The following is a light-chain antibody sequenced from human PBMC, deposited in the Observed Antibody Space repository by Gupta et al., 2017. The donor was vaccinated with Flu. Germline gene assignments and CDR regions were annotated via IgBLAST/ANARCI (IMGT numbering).Light chain of an antibody. V-gene: IGKV2-28*01. CDR1: QSLLHSDGFNY. CDR2: LGS. CDR3: MQALHTGFT. J-gene: IGKJ3*01. Sequence: ISCRSSQSLLHSDGFNYLDWYLQKPGQSPQLLIYLGSNRASGVPDRFNGSVSGTDFTLDISKVEAEDVGIYYCMQALHTGFTFGPGTKVDIK.